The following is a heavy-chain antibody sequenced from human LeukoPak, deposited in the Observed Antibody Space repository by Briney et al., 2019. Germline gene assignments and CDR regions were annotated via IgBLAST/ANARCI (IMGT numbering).Heavy chain of an antibody. CDR2: INQDGTEK. CDR1: GLNAYNYW. D-gene: IGHD5/OR15-5a*01. V-gene: IGHV3-7*01. J-gene: IGHJ4*02. CDR3: ARVSVYPRGYFEY. Sequence: GGSLRLSCAVPGLNAYNYWMNWVRQAPGKGLEWVASINQDGTEKYFVDSVKGRFTISGDIAKNSLNLQMNNLRVEDTAVYYCARVSVYPRGYFEYWGQGTLVTVSS.